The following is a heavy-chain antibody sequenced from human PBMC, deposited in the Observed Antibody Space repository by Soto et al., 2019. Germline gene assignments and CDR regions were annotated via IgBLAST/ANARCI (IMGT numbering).Heavy chain of an antibody. CDR3: ARATSIAAGFDP. V-gene: IGHV4-31*03. J-gene: IGHJ5*02. Sequence: PSETLSLTCTVSGGSISSGGYYWSWIRQHPGKGLEWIGYIYYSGSTYYNLSLKSRVTISVDTSKNQFSLKLSSVTAADTAVYYCARATSIAAGFDPWGQGTLVTVSS. CDR2: IYYSGST. D-gene: IGHD6-13*01. CDR1: GGSISSGGYY.